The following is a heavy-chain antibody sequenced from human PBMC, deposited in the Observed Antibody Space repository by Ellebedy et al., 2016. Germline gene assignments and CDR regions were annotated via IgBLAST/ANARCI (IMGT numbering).Heavy chain of an antibody. Sequence: GESLKISCAASGYIFSSYWMSWVRQAPGKGLEWVANIKEDGSEKHYVDSVKGRLTISRDNANNSLYLQMNSRRAEDTAVYYSARRGYFDLWGRGTLVTVSS. V-gene: IGHV3-7*01. CDR1: GYIFSSYW. CDR3: ARRGYFDL. J-gene: IGHJ2*01. CDR2: IKEDGSEK.